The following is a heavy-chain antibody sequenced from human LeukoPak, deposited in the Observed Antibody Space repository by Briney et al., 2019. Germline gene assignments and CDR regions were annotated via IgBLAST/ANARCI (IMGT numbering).Heavy chain of an antibody. D-gene: IGHD3-10*01. Sequence: SVKVSCKASGGTFSSYAISWVRQAPGQGLEWMGGIIPIFGTANYAQKFQGRVTITADESTSTAYMELSSLRSEDTAVYYCARDHGITMVRGKNDAFDIWGQGTMVTVSS. CDR1: GGTFSSYA. J-gene: IGHJ3*02. CDR2: IIPIFGTA. V-gene: IGHV1-69*13. CDR3: ARDHGITMVRGKNDAFDI.